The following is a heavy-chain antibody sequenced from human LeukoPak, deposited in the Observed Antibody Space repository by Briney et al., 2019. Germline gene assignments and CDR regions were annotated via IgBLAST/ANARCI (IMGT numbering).Heavy chain of an antibody. J-gene: IGHJ5*02. Sequence: SETLSLTCTVSGGSISSYYWSWIRQPPGKGLEWIGYIYYSGSTNYNPSLKSRVTISVDTPKNQFSLKLSSVTAADTAVYYCARHALERLETWFDPWGQGTLVTVSS. V-gene: IGHV4-59*08. D-gene: IGHD1-1*01. CDR1: GGSISSYY. CDR3: ARHALERLETWFDP. CDR2: IYYSGST.